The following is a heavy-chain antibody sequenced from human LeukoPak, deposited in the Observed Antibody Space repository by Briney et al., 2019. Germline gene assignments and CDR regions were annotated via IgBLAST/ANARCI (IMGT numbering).Heavy chain of an antibody. V-gene: IGHV3-30*18. Sequence: GGSLRLSCAASGFTFSSYGMHWVRQAPGKGLERVAVISYDGSNKYYADSVKGRFTISRDNSKNTLYLQMNSLRAEDTAVYYCAKDLSSGSFDPRGQGTLVTVSS. J-gene: IGHJ5*02. CDR3: AKDLSSGSFDP. CDR1: GFTFSSYG. D-gene: IGHD6-19*01. CDR2: ISYDGSNK.